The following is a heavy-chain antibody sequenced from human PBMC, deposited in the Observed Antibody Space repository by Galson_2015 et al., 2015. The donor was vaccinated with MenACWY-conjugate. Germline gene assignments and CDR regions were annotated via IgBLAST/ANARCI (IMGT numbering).Heavy chain of an antibody. CDR2: ISASGGTI. CDR3: ARDLSSSWYSALDF. Sequence: YISASGGTIYYADSLKGRLTTSRDNAKNSLYLQMNSLRPEDTAVYYCARDLSSSWYSALDFWGQGTLVTVSS. D-gene: IGHD6-13*01. J-gene: IGHJ3*01. V-gene: IGHV3-48*03.